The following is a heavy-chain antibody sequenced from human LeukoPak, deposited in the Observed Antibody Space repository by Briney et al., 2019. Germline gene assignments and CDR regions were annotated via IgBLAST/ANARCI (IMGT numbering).Heavy chain of an antibody. J-gene: IGHJ4*02. D-gene: IGHD2-21*01. V-gene: IGHV3-21*01. CDR2: ISSSSYM. CDR1: GFTFSSYS. CDR3: ARGQHCGGDCFYFDY. Sequence: GGSLRLSCAASGFTFSSYSMNWVRQAPGKGLEWVSSISSSSYMYYADSVKGRFTISRDNAKNSLYLQMNSLRADDTAVYYCARGQHCGGDCFYFDYWGQGTLVTVSS.